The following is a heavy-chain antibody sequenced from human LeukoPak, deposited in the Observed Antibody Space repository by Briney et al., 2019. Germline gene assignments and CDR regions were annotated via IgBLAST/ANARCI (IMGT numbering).Heavy chain of an antibody. CDR3: ASPTRGDDSSGYPTYYFDY. CDR2: IYYSGST. Sequence: SETLSLTCTVSGGSISSGGYYWSWIRQHPGKGLEWIGYIYYSGSTYYNPSLKSRVTISVDTSKNQFSLKLSSVTAADTAVYYCASPTRGDDSSGYPTYYFDYWGQGTLVTVSS. V-gene: IGHV4-31*03. D-gene: IGHD3-22*01. J-gene: IGHJ4*02. CDR1: GGSISSGGYY.